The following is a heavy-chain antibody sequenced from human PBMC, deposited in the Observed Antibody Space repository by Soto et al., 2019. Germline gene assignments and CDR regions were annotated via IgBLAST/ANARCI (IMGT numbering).Heavy chain of an antibody. Sequence: QVQLQESGPGLVKPSETLSLTCTVSGGSISSYYWSWIRQPPGKGLEWIGYIYYSERTNYNPSLKSRVTIAVDSFKNQFSLKLSSVTAGDTAGYYCARVWGGAFDIWGQGRMVTFS. J-gene: IGHJ3*02. D-gene: IGHD3-10*01. V-gene: IGHV4-59*01. CDR3: ARVWGGAFDI. CDR2: IYYSERT. CDR1: GGSISSYY.